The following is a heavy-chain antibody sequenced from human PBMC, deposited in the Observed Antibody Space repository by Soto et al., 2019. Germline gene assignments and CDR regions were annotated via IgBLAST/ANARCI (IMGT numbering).Heavy chain of an antibody. CDR1: GGTCSDYG. CDR3: ARVWGDSLVSGWSKFDY. D-gene: IGHD6-19*01. CDR2: ISSSSSYT. V-gene: IGHV3-11*05. Sequence: RLSCAASGGTCSDYGGSWIRQTQGKGLEWVSYISSSSSYTNYADSVKGRFTISRDNAKNSLYLQMNSLRAEDTAVYYCARVWGDSLVSGWSKFDYWGQGTLVTAPQ. J-gene: IGHJ4*02.